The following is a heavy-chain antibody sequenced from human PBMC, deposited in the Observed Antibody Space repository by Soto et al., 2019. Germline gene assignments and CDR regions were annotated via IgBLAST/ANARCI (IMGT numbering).Heavy chain of an antibody. Sequence: PXESLKISCEASGYSFTTYWISLVRQMPGKGLEWMGAIDPRDSYTKYSPSFQGHVTISVDKSISTAYLQWNSLKASDTAIYYCAREKSDLELFNWLDPWGQGTLVTVSS. V-gene: IGHV5-10-1*01. J-gene: IGHJ5*02. CDR1: GYSFTTYW. D-gene: IGHD1-7*01. CDR2: IDPRDSYT. CDR3: AREKSDLELFNWLDP.